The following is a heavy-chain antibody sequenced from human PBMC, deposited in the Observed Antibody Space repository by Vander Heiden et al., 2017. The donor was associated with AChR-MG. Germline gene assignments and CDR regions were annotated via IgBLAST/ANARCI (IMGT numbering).Heavy chain of an antibody. CDR3: ARGPPWIQLWANWFDP. J-gene: IGHJ5*02. D-gene: IGHD5-18*01. Sequence: EVQLVQSGAEVKKPGESLKISCKGSGYSFTSYWIGWVRQMPGKGLEWMGIIYPGDSDTRYSPSFQGQVTISADKSISTAYLQWSSLKASDTAMYYCARGPPWIQLWANWFDPWGQGTLVTVSS. V-gene: IGHV5-51*03. CDR2: IYPGDSDT. CDR1: GYSFTSYW.